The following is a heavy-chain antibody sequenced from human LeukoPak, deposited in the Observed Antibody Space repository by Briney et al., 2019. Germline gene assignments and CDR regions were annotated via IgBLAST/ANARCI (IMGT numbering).Heavy chain of an antibody. D-gene: IGHD3-22*01. V-gene: IGHV4-38-2*02. Sequence: SETLSLTCTVSGYSISSGYYWGWIRQPPGKGLEWIGEINHSGSTNYNPSLKSRVTISVDTSKNQFSLKLSSVTAADTAVYYCARALIVVSYYYMDVWGKGTTVTVSS. CDR1: GYSISSGYY. J-gene: IGHJ6*03. CDR3: ARALIVVSYYYMDV. CDR2: INHSGST.